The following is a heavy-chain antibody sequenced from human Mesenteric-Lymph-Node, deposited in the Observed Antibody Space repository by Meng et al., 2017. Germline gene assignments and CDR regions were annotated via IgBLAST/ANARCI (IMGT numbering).Heavy chain of an antibody. CDR3: ASSRPKDIVVVPAAMSPLDAFDI. CDR2: IYHRGDT. J-gene: IGHJ3*02. V-gene: IGHV4-38-2*02. Sequence: SETLSLTCIVSGFSMSSVSFWGWIRQPPGKGLEWIGTIYHRGDTYYNLSLKSRVTISVDTSKNQFSLKLNSVTAADTAVYYCASSRPKDIVVVPAAMSPLDAFDIWGQGTMVTVSS. D-gene: IGHD2-2*01. CDR1: GFSMSSVSF.